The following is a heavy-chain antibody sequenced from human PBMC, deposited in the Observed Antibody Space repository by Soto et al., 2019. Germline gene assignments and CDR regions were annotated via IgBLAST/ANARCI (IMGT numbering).Heavy chain of an antibody. CDR1: GGSISRGDYY. V-gene: IGHV4-30-4*01. CDR3: ARDVVATIRGDHYFDY. CDR2: IYYSGST. D-gene: IGHD5-12*01. Sequence: PSETLSLTCTVSGGSISRGDYYWNWIRQPPGKGLEWIGYIYYSGSTDYNPSLQSRVTISVDTSKNLVSLKLSSVTAADTAVYYCARDVVATIRGDHYFDYCGQGALVTVSS. J-gene: IGHJ4*02.